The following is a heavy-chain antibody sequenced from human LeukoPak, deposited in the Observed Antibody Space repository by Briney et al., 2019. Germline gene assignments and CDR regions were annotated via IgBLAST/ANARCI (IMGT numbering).Heavy chain of an antibody. D-gene: IGHD3-16*01. CDR1: GYTFTSHD. CDR2: MNPNSGYT. V-gene: IGHV1-8*01. J-gene: IGHJ4*02. CDR3: ASNSGGLGY. Sequence: ASVKVSCKASGYTFTSHDIIWVRQATGQGLEWVGWMNPNSGYTGHAQKFQGRVTLTKDTSVSTAYMELSSLRSEDTAVYYCASNSGGLGYWGQRTLVTVSS.